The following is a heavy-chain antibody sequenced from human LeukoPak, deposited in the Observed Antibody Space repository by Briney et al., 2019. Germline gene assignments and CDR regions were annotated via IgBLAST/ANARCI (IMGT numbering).Heavy chain of an antibody. CDR1: GFTFSSYS. J-gene: IGHJ4*02. CDR3: ARDHLGTKPFFHY. V-gene: IGHV3-21*01. Sequence: GGSLRLSCAASGFTFSSYSMNWVRQAPGKGREGVSSISSSSSYIYYADSVKGRFTISRDNAKNSLYLQMNSLRAEDTAVYYCARDHLGTKPFFHYWGQGTLVTVSS. CDR2: ISSSSSYI. D-gene: IGHD7-27*01.